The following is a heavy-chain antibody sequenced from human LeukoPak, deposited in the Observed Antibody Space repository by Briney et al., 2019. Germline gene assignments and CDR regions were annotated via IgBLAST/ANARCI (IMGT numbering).Heavy chain of an antibody. V-gene: IGHV3-30*09. CDR2: ISYDGSDE. J-gene: IGHJ4*02. Sequence: GRSLRLSCAASGFTFSSYGMHWVRQAPGKGLEWVAFISYDGSDESYAASVKGRFAISRDKSKNILYLQMNSLRAEETVLYFCARVYISYSLDHWGEGSLVSVSS. D-gene: IGHD2-15*01. CDR3: ARVYISYSLDH. CDR1: GFTFSSYG.